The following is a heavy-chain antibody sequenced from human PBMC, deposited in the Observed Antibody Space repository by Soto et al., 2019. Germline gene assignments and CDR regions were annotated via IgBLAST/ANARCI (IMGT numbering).Heavy chain of an antibody. D-gene: IGHD4-4*01. CDR3: ARGLNDYSTSSGRRSARRGYYYGMDV. Sequence: QVQLVQSGAEVKKPGASVKVSCKASGYTFSSFYMHWVRQAPGRGLEWMGIINPSGGDTGYGKKFKGRVTMTRDTSTSTVYIEVSSLRPDDTAVYYCARGLNDYSTSSGRRSARRGYYYGMDVWGQGTTVTVS. CDR2: INPSGGDT. V-gene: IGHV1-46*01. CDR1: GYTFSSFY. J-gene: IGHJ6*02.